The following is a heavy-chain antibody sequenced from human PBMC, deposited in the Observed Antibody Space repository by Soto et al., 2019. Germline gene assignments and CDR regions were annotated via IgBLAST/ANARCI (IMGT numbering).Heavy chain of an antibody. CDR2: INHSGST. J-gene: IGHJ6*03. CDR1: GGSFSGYY. V-gene: IGHV4-34*01. D-gene: IGHD3-9*01. Sequence: SETLSLTCAVYGGSFSGYYWSWIRQPPGKGPEWIGEINHSGSTNYNPSLKSRVTISVDTSKNQFSLKLSSVTAADTAVYYCARGIYFYMDVWGKGTTVTVSS. CDR3: ARGIYFYMDV.